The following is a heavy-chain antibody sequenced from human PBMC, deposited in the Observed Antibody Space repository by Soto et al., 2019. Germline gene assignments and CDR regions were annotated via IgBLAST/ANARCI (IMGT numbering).Heavy chain of an antibody. D-gene: IGHD2-2*01. J-gene: IGHJ4*02. CDR1: AISLSNERVG. CDR3: ARAIFRLGYCGSTRCYELDY. CDR2: IFSNDEK. Sequence: SGPTLVNPTETLTLTFTVSAISLSNERVGVSWIRQPPGKALEWLADIFSNDEKSYSTFLRSRLTISKDTSRSQVVLTMTNMDPVDTGTYYCARAIFRLGYCGSTRCYELDYWGQGTTVTVSS. V-gene: IGHV2-26*01.